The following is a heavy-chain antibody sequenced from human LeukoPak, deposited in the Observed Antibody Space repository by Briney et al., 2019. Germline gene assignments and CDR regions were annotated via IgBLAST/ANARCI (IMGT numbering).Heavy chain of an antibody. V-gene: IGHV3-74*01. J-gene: IGHJ4*02. CDR3: ARAGVGAIYYFDY. CDR2: INSDGSAT. CDR1: GFPFSSYW. D-gene: IGHD1-26*01. Sequence: GGSLRLSCAASGFPFSSYWMHWVRQVPGKGLLWVSRINSDGSATIYADSVRGRFTISRDNAKNTLYLQMSGLRVEDTAVYYCARAGVGAIYYFDYWGQGTLVTVSS.